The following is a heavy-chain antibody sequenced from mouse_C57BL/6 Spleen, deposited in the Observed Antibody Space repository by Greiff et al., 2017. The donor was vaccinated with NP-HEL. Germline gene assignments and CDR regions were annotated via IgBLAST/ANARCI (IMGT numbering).Heavy chain of an antibody. V-gene: IGHV14-3*01. J-gene: IGHJ4*01. CDR1: GFNIKNTY. Sequence: VHVKQSVAELVRPGASVKLSCTASGFNIKNTYMHWVKQRPEQGLEWIGRIDPANGNTKYAPKFQGKATITADTSSNTAYLQLSSLTSEDTAIYYCASYGNPYYDAMDYWGQGTSVTVSS. CDR3: ASYGNPYYDAMDY. D-gene: IGHD2-1*01. CDR2: IDPANGNT.